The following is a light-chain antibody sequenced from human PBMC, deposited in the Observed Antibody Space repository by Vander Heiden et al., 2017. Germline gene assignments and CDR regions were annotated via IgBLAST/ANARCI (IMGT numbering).Light chain of an antibody. CDR3: MIWHSTGVI. CDR2: YNSDSDK. J-gene: IGLJ2*01. Sequence: QAVLTQPSSLSASPGASASLTCTLRSDINVGSYRIYWYQQKPGSPPQYLLTYNSDSDKQQGSGVPRRFSGSKDASANVGMLLIAGLQSEDEADYYCMIWHSTGVIFGGGTKLTVL. V-gene: IGLV5-45*03. CDR1: SDINVGSYR.